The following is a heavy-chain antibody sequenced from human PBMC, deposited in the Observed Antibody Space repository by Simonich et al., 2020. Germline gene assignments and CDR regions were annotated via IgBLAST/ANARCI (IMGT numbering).Heavy chain of an antibody. J-gene: IGHJ5*02. V-gene: IGHV1-8*03. Sequence: QVQLVQSGAEVKKPGASVKVSCKASGYTFTSYDINWVRQATGQGLEWRGWINPKSGNTGDAKKFQGRVTITRNTSISTAYMELSSLRSEDTAVYYCARGPAERWFDPWGQGTLVTVSS. CDR1: GYTFTSYD. CDR3: ARGPAERWFDP. D-gene: IGHD2-2*01. CDR2: INPKSGNT.